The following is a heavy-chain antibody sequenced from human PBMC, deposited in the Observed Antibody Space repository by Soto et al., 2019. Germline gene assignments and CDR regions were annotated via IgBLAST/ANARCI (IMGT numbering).Heavy chain of an antibody. CDR3: VRGTNDWPGMDV. D-gene: IGHD3-9*01. V-gene: IGHV3-74*01. CDR1: GFTFSHYW. CDR2: LNQDGSDT. Sequence: DVQLVESGGGSVQPGGSLRLSCAVSGFTFSHYWMHWVRQAPGKGLACVSRLNQDGSDTNYADSVKGRFTVSRDNAKNTLSLQMNNLRVEDTGIYFCVRGTNDWPGMDVGGQGTTVTVS. J-gene: IGHJ6*02.